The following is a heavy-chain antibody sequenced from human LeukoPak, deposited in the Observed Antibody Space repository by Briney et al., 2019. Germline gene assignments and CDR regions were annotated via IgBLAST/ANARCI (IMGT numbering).Heavy chain of an antibody. J-gene: IGHJ6*04. CDR1: GFTFSNHW. D-gene: IGHD3-10*02. Sequence: PGGSLRLSCEASGFTFSNHWMHWVRQAPGKGLVWVSVISKDGSTSVYADSVRGRLTISRDNAKNTLYLQMNSLRVEDTAVYYCAELGITMIGGVWGKGTTVTISS. CDR3: AELGITMIGGV. V-gene: IGHV3-74*01. CDR2: ISKDGSTS.